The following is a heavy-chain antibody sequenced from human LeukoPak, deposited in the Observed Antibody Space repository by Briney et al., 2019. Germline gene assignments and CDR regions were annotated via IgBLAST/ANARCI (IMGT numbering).Heavy chain of an antibody. CDR1: GYTFTGYY. V-gene: IGHV1-2*02. D-gene: IGHD3-10*01. Sequence: ASVKVSCKASGYTFTGYYMHWVRQAPGQGLEWMGWINPNSGGTNYAQKFQGRVTMTRDTSISTAYMELSRLRSDDTAVYYCARDRVLLWFGESVYGMDVWGQGTTVTVSS. J-gene: IGHJ6*02. CDR3: ARDRVLLWFGESVYGMDV. CDR2: INPNSGGT.